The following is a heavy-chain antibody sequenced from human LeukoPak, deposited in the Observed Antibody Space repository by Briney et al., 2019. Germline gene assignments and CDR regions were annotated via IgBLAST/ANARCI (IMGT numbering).Heavy chain of an antibody. CDR3: ARGSYYYGSGDDWFDP. CDR1: GFTFSSYA. V-gene: IGHV3-74*01. Sequence: GGSLRLSCAASGFTFSSYAMSWVRQAPGKGLVWVSRINSDGSSTSYADSVKGRFTISRDNAKNTLYLQMNSLRAEDTAVYYCARGSYYYGSGDDWFDPWGQGTLVTVSS. J-gene: IGHJ5*02. CDR2: INSDGSST. D-gene: IGHD3-10*01.